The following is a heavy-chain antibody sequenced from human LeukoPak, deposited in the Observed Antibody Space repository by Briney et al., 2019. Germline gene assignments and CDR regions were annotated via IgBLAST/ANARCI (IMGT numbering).Heavy chain of an antibody. CDR1: GFTFSSYA. Sequence: GGSLRLSCAASGFTFSSYALHWVRQAPGKGLEWVAFISYDGSNKYYADSVKGRFTISRDNSKNTLYLQMNSLRAEDTAVYYCARSLGGGYLVDAFDIWGQGTMVTVSS. CDR2: ISYDGSNK. J-gene: IGHJ3*02. V-gene: IGHV3-30-3*01. CDR3: ARSLGGGYLVDAFDI. D-gene: IGHD2-21*02.